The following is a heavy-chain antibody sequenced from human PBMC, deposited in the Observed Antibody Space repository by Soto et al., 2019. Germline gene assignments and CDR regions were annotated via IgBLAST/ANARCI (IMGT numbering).Heavy chain of an antibody. D-gene: IGHD2-21*02. CDR3: AREIVTAGGNNYFDP. J-gene: IGHJ5*02. CDR1: GGTVASSHW. CDR2: VYHTGDT. Sequence: SETLSLTCGVSGGTVASSHWWSWVRQSPGRGLEWIGDVYHTGDTNFNPSLQSRVTFSVDKSNNQFSLRLTSVTAADTAVYFCAREIVTAGGNNYFDPWGPGTLVTVSS. V-gene: IGHV4-4*02.